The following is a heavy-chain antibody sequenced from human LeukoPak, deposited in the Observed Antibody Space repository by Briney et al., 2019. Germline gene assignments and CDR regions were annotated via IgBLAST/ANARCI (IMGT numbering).Heavy chain of an antibody. CDR1: GFTFSTYG. CDR3: AKDRLWGLQMGLTYYFDY. J-gene: IGHJ4*02. V-gene: IGHV3-30*02. CDR2: IRYDGSNK. D-gene: IGHD1-26*01. Sequence: GGSLRLSCAASGFTFSTYGIHWVRQAPGKGLEWVAFIRYDGSNKYYADSVKGRFTISKDNSKNTLFLQMNSLRPEDTAVYYCAKDRLWGLQMGLTYYFDYWGQGTLVTVSS.